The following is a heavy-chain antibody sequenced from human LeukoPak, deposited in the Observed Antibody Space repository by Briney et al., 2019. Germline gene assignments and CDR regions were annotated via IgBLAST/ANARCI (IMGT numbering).Heavy chain of an antibody. V-gene: IGHV1-2*02. CDR2: INPNTGGT. Sequence: ASVTVSCKASAYTFTRYYMHWVRQAPGQGLEWMGWINPNTGGTNYAQKFQGRVTMTRDTSITTDYMELRSLEYDDTAVYYCAKDFRDQWLVNAFHIWGQGTMVTVSS. D-gene: IGHD6-19*01. J-gene: IGHJ3*02. CDR1: AYTFTRYY. CDR3: AKDFRDQWLVNAFHI.